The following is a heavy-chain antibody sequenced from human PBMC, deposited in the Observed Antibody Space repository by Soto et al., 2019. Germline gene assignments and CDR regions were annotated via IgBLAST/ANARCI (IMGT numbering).Heavy chain of an antibody. J-gene: IGHJ4*02. CDR2: IYYSGST. D-gene: IGHD1-26*01. Sequence: SETLSLTCTVSGGSISSSSYYWGWIRQPPGKGLEWIGSIYYSGSTYYNPSLKSRVTISVDTSKNQFSLKLSSVTAADTAVYYCARPRGELTVFDYWGQGTLVTVSS. CDR3: ARPRGELTVFDY. CDR1: GGSISSSSYY. V-gene: IGHV4-39*01.